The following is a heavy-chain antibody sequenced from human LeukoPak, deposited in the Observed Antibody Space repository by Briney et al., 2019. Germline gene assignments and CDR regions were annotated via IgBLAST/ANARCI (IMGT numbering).Heavy chain of an antibody. CDR1: GGSISTCY. V-gene: IGHV4-4*07. J-gene: IGHJ4*02. Sequence: PSETLSLTCTVSGGSISTCYWSWIRQPAGKGLEWIGRIYTSGSTNYNPSLKSRVTMSVDTSKNQFSLKLSSVTAADTAVYYCAREGSTGTNDYWGQGTLVTVSS. CDR3: AREGSTGTNDY. CDR2: IYTSGST. D-gene: IGHD1-7*01.